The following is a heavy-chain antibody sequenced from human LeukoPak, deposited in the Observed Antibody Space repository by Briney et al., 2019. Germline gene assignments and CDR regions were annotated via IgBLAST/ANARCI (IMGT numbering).Heavy chain of an antibody. Sequence: GGSLRLSFEASGFTLSNRWMTWVRQAPGKGLEWVATITQGGSEKFYVDSVKGRFTISGDNAKNSLYLQMNSLRAEDTAVYYCPRDPFEHWGQGTLVTVSS. CDR1: GFTLSNRW. CDR3: PRDPFEH. CDR2: ITQGGSEK. V-gene: IGHV3-7*01. J-gene: IGHJ1*01.